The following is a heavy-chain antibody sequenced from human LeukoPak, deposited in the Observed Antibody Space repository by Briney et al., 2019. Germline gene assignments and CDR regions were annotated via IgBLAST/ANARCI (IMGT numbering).Heavy chain of an antibody. Sequence: PSETLSLTCSVSGDSISTYYWSWIRQPAGKGLEWIGIISSSGSTNYNPSLKSRVTMSVDTSKNQFSLKLTSLTAADTAVYYCARISGLISQALYYFDYWGQGTLVTVSS. CDR3: ARISGLISQALYYFDY. CDR2: ISSSGST. CDR1: GDSISTYY. V-gene: IGHV4-4*07. D-gene: IGHD3-10*01. J-gene: IGHJ4*02.